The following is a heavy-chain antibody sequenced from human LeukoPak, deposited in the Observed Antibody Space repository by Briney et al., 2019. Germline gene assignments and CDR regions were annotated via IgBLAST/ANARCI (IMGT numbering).Heavy chain of an antibody. CDR1: GASISSYY. CDR3: ARDLNYDILTGLYYMDV. J-gene: IGHJ6*03. D-gene: IGHD3-9*01. V-gene: IGHV4-4*08. CDR2: IYTSGST. Sequence: SETLSLTCTVSGASISSYYWSWIRQPPGKGLEWIGRIYTSGSTNYNPSLKSRVTISVDTSKNQFSLKLSSVTAADTAVYYCARDLNYDILTGLYYMDVWGKGTTVTISS.